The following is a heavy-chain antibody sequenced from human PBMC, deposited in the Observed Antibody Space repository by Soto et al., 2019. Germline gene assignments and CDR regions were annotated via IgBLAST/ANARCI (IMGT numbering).Heavy chain of an antibody. CDR3: ARQGRLNDWFDP. CDR1: GGSISSYY. D-gene: IGHD3-16*01. Sequence: SETLSLTCTVSGGSISSYYWNWIRQPPGKGLEWIGYIYYSGSTNYSPSLKGRVTISIDTSKNQFSLKLSSVTAADTAVYYCARQGRLNDWFDPWGQGALVTVSS. CDR2: IYYSGST. V-gene: IGHV4-59*08. J-gene: IGHJ5*02.